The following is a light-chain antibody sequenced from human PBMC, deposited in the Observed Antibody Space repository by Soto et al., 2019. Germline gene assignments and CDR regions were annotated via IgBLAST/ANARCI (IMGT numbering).Light chain of an antibody. CDR1: QSISSSK. CDR2: GVS. CDR3: QKYDFWPRT. J-gene: IGKJ1*01. V-gene: IGKV3-15*01. Sequence: EVVMTQSPATLSVSPGESATLSCRASQSISSSKLAWYQQNPGQAPRLLLYGVSNRATGVPARFSGSGSGTEFTLTISSLQSEDFAVYYCQKYDFWPRTFGQGTKVDLK.